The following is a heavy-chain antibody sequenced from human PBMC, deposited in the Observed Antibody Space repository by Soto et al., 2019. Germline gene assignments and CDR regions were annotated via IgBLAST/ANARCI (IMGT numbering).Heavy chain of an antibody. V-gene: IGHV4-39*01. Sequence: QLQLQESGPGLVKPSETLSLTCTVSGGSISSSSYYWGWIRQPPGKGLEWIGSIYYSGSTYYNPSLKSRVTISVDTSKNQFSLKLSSVTAADTAVYYCARIIVLVPAAQHFDLWGRGTLVTVSS. D-gene: IGHD2-2*01. J-gene: IGHJ2*01. CDR3: ARIIVLVPAAQHFDL. CDR2: IYYSGST. CDR1: GGSISSSSYY.